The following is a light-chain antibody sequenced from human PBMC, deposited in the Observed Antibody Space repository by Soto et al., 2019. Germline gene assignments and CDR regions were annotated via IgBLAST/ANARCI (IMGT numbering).Light chain of an antibody. CDR3: STYTSRSTLV. Sequence: QSVLAQPASVSGSPGQSITISCSGTSRDIGAYNLVSWYQQPPGKAPKLLIYEVRNRPSGISYRFSGSKSGTTASLTISSLLPEDEAYYYCSTYTSRSTLVFGGGT. J-gene: IGLJ2*01. V-gene: IGLV2-14*01. CDR1: SRDIGAYNL. CDR2: EVR.